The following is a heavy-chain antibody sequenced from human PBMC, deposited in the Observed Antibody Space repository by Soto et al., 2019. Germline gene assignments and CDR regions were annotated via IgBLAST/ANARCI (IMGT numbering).Heavy chain of an antibody. CDR2: INPSGAST. D-gene: IGHD2-8*01. CDR1: GFTFSRYY. CDR3: AIFNGEATTGMFDP. J-gene: IGHJ5*02. V-gene: IGHV1-46*03. Sequence: ASVKVSCKASGFTFSRYYMHWIRQAPGQGLEWKGIINPSGASTNYAQKFQGRVTLTRDTSTSTVSMGVSSLRSEDTAVYYCAIFNGEATTGMFDPSLQGTLVTV.